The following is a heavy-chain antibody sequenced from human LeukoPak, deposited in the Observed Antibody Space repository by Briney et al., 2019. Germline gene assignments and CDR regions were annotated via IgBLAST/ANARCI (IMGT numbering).Heavy chain of an antibody. V-gene: IGHV4-34*01. CDR3: ARGRWFGDLLWGFFDY. J-gene: IGHJ4*02. CDR1: GGSFSGYY. Sequence: PSETLSLTCAVYGGSFSGYYWSWIRQPPGKGLEWIGEINHSGSTNYNPSLKSRVTISVDTSKNQFSLKLSSVTAADTAVYYCARGRWFGDLLWGFFDYWGQGTLVTVSS. CDR2: INHSGST. D-gene: IGHD3-10*01.